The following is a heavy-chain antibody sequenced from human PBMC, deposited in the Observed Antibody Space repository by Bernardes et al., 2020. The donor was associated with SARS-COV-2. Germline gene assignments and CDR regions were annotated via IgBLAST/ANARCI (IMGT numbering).Heavy chain of an antibody. D-gene: IGHD2-8*01. CDR1: GGSITDYY. J-gene: IGHJ4*02. CDR2: VNESGST. Sequence: SETLSLTCAVSGGSITDYYWSWIRQSPGEGLEWIGEVNESGSTAYNPSLESRVTISVDTSKNLFSLKVTPVTAADTAVYYCAATGHGAGWGQGTLVTVSS. V-gene: IGHV4-34*01. CDR3: AATGHGAG.